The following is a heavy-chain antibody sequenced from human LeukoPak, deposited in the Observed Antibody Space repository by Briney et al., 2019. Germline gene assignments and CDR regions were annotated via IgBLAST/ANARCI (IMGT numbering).Heavy chain of an antibody. J-gene: IGHJ4*02. CDR2: FDPEDGET. V-gene: IGHV1-24*01. CDR1: GYTLTELS. D-gene: IGHD6-13*01. CDR3: ATDYGAAGTGGP. Sequence: ASVTVSCTVSGYTLTELSMHWVRQAPGKGLEWMGGFDPEDGETIYAQKFQGRVTMTEDTSTDTAYMELSSLRSEDTAVYYCATDYGAAGTGGPWGQGTLVTVSS.